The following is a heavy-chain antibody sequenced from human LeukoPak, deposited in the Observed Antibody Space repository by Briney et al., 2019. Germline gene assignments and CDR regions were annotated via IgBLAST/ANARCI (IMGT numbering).Heavy chain of an antibody. CDR1: RYTLTSYG. J-gene: IGHJ4*02. V-gene: IGHV1-18*01. D-gene: IGHD6-6*01. Sequence: ASVKDSCEDSRYTLTSYGISGVCPALEEGVEWMGQISVYNGNTNYAQKLQGRVTMTTDTSKSTAYRELRSLRSDDTAVYYCARVQQLVLDYWGQGTLVTVSS. CDR3: ARVQQLVLDY. CDR2: ISVYNGNT.